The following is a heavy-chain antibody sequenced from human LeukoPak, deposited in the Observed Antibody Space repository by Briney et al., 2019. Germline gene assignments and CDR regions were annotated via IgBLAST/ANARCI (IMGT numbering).Heavy chain of an antibody. Sequence: GRSLRLSCAASGLTFSSYAMHWVRQAPGKGLEWVAVISYDGSNKYYADSVKGRFTISRDNSKNTLHLQMYSLRAEDTAVYYCARDAPSYWGQGTLVTVSS. CDR3: ARDAPSY. CDR1: GLTFSSYA. CDR2: ISYDGSNK. J-gene: IGHJ4*02. V-gene: IGHV3-30-3*01.